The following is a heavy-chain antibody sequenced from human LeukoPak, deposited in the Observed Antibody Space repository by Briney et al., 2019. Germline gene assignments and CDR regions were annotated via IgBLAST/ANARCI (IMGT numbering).Heavy chain of an antibody. V-gene: IGHV3-9*01. CDR3: AKGRGYNYGYIFGYFDY. D-gene: IGHD5-18*01. J-gene: IGHJ4*02. CDR2: ISWNSGNI. Sequence: PGGSLRLSCAASGFTFADYAMHWVRQTPGKGLEWVSGISWNSGNIDYADSVEGRFTISRDNAKNSLYLQMNSLRAEDTALYYCAKGRGYNYGYIFGYFDYWGQGTLVTVSS. CDR1: GFTFADYA.